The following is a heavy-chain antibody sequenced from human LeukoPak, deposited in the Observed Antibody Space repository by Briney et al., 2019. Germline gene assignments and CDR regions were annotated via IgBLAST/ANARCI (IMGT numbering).Heavy chain of an antibody. V-gene: IGHV1-18*01. CDR2: ISADNGNT. J-gene: IGHJ6*02. CDR1: GYSFINYG. CDR3: GRDWSGSYSWARFYYYGMDV. D-gene: IGHD1-26*01. Sequence: ASVKVSCKASGYSFINYGVSCVRQAPGQGLEWMGWISADNGNTNYAQKLQGRVTMTTDTSTSTAYMELRSLRSDDTAVYYCGRDWSGSYSWARFYYYGMDVWGQGTTVTVSS.